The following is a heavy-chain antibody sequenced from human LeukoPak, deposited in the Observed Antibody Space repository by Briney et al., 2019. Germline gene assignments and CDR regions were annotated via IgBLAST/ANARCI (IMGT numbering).Heavy chain of an antibody. CDR3: AKDSIYGGWGNAFDI. J-gene: IGHJ3*02. Sequence: GGSLRLSCAASGFTVSSNYMRWVRQARGKGLEWVSVIYSGGSTYYADSVKGRFTISRDNSKNTLYLQMNSLRVEDAAIYYCAKDSIYGGWGNAFDIWGQGTMVTVSS. D-gene: IGHD3-16*01. CDR2: IYSGGST. CDR1: GFTVSSNY. V-gene: IGHV3-66*02.